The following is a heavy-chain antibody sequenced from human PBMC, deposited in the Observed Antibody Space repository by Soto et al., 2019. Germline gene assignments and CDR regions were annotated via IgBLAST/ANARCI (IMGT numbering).Heavy chain of an antibody. V-gene: IGHV3-64*04. CDR3: ARDVAYNRQDY. D-gene: IGHD1-20*01. Sequence: GGSLRLSCSASGFTFSSHAMHWVRQAPGQGLEYLSAISRKGDNTYYADSVKGRFTFSRDNSKNTLYLQMNSLRADDTAVYYCARDVAYNRQDYWGLGTLVTVSS. J-gene: IGHJ4*02. CDR1: GFTFSSHA. CDR2: ISRKGDNT.